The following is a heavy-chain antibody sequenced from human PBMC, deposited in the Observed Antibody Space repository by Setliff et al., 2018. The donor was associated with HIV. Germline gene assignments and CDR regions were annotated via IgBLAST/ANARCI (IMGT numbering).Heavy chain of an antibody. CDR2: IYSRGST. D-gene: IGHD6-13*01. J-gene: IGHJ4*02. CDR1: GGSISSSSYY. Sequence: SETLSLTCTVSGGSISSSSYYWGWIRQAPGKGLEWIGSIYSRGSTYYNPSLKSRVTISVDTSKNQFSLKLSSVAAADTAVYYCARSVAGTLVWSLWGQGTLVTVSS. CDR3: ARSVAGTLVWSL. V-gene: IGHV4-39*07.